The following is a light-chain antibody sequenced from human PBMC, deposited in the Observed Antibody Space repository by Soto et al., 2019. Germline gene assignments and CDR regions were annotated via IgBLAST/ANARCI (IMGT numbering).Light chain of an antibody. CDR1: SSDVGGYNY. CDR2: EVG. J-gene: IGLJ1*01. Sequence: QSALTQPASVSGSPGQSITISCTGTSSDVGGYNYVSWYQQHPGKAPKLMIYEVGNRPSGVSNRFSGSKSGNTASLTISGLQAEDEADYYCSSYKSSSTYVFGTGTKVTVL. V-gene: IGLV2-14*01. CDR3: SSYKSSSTYV.